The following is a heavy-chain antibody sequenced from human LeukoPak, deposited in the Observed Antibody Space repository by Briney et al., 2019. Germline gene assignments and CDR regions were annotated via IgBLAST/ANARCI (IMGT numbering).Heavy chain of an antibody. V-gene: IGHV1-69*04. D-gene: IGHD5-18*01. CDR2: IIPILGIA. Sequence: ASVKVSCKASGYTFTSYGVSWVRQAPGQGLEWMGRIIPILGIANYAQKFQGRVTITADKSTSTAYMELSSLRSEDTAVYYCAREKGIQLWLLDYWGQGTLVTVSS. CDR1: GYTFTSYG. CDR3: AREKGIQLWLLDY. J-gene: IGHJ4*02.